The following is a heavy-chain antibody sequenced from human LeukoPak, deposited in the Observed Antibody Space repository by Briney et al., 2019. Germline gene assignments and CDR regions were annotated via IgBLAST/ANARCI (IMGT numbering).Heavy chain of an antibody. CDR2: INHSGST. CDR3: ARDQYYYGSGTPFDP. CDR1: GGSFSGYY. Sequence: PSETLSLTCAVYGGSFSGYYWSWIRQPPGKGLEWIGEINHSGSTNYNPSLKSRVTISVDTSKNQFSLKLNSVTAADTAVYYCARDQYYYGSGTPFDPWGQGTLVTVSS. V-gene: IGHV4-34*01. D-gene: IGHD3-10*01. J-gene: IGHJ5*02.